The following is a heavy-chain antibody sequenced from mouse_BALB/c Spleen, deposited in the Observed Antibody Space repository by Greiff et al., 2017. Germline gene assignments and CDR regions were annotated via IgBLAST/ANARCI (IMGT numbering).Heavy chain of an antibody. Sequence: EVQVVESGGGLVQPGGSRKLSCAASGFTFSSFGMHWVRQAPEKGLEWVAYISSGSSTIYYADTVKGRFTISRDNPKNTLFLQMTSLRSEDTAMYYCARKGLGGAMDYWGQGTSVTVSS. V-gene: IGHV5-17*02. CDR2: ISSGSSTI. D-gene: IGHD3-3*01. J-gene: IGHJ4*01. CDR1: GFTFSSFG. CDR3: ARKGLGGAMDY.